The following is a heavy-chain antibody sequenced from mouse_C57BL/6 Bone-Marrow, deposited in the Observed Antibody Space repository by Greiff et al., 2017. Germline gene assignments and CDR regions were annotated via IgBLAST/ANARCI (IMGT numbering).Heavy chain of an antibody. CDR2: IDPEIGDT. CDR3: SSVDGNYFDF. V-gene: IGHV14-4*01. CDR1: GFNIKDDY. J-gene: IGHJ2*01. D-gene: IGHD2-3*01. Sequence: VQLQQSGAELVRPGASVKLSCTASGFNIKDDYIHWVKQRPEQGLEWIGWIDPEIGDTEYASKCQGKATITSDPSSNTAYLQLSSLTSEDTAVYYCSSVDGNYFDFWGQGTPLTVAS.